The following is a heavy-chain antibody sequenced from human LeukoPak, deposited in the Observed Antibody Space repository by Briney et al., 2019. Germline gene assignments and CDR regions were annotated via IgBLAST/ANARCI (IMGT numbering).Heavy chain of an antibody. Sequence: SETLSLTCAAYGGSFSGYYWSWIRQPPGKGLEWIGEINHSGSTNYNPSLKSRVTISVDTSKNQFSLKLSSVTAADTAVYYCARGRGYYDSSGSFFGCWGQGTLVTVSS. D-gene: IGHD3-22*01. CDR3: ARGRGYYDSSGSFFGC. CDR1: GGSFSGYY. V-gene: IGHV4-34*01. J-gene: IGHJ4*02. CDR2: INHSGST.